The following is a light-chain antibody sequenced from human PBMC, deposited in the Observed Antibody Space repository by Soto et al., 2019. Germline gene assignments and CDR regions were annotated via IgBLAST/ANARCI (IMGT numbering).Light chain of an antibody. CDR2: TNG. V-gene: IGLV1-44*01. Sequence: QLVLTQPPSASGTPGQRVTIACSGSRSNIGSNAVNWYQQLPGTAPKLLIYTNGLRPSGVPARFSGSKSGTSASLAISGLQSEDEADYYCGSWDDSLNGWMFGGGTQLTVL. CDR3: GSWDDSLNGWM. CDR1: RSNIGSNA. J-gene: IGLJ3*02.